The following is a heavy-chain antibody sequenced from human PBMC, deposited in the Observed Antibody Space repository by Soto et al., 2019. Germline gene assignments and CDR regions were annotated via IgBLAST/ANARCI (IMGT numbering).Heavy chain of an antibody. V-gene: IGHV3-23*01. D-gene: IGHD6-19*01. CDR1: GFTFSSYA. J-gene: IGHJ4*02. CDR3: AKAAIPNPPIAVAVYFDY. CDR2: ISGSGGST. Sequence: EVQLLESGGGLVQPGGSLRLSCAASGFTFSSYAMSWVRQAPGKGLEWVSAISGSGGSTYYADSVKGRFTISRDNSKKTMYLHMNSLRAEDTAVYYCAKAAIPNPPIAVAVYFDYWGQGTLVTVSS.